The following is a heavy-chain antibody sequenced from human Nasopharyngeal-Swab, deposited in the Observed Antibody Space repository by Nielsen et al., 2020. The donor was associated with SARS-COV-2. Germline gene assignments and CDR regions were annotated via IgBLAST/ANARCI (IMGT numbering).Heavy chain of an antibody. D-gene: IGHD6-13*01. J-gene: IGHJ6*02. CDR1: GFTFSSYG. V-gene: IGHV3-33*01. CDR3: ARERIAAAGPYYYGMDV. Sequence: GGSLRLSCAASGFTFSSYGMHWVRQAPGKGLEWVAVIWYDGSNKYYADSVKGRFTISRDNSKNTLSLQMNSLRAEDTAVYYCARERIAAAGPYYYGMDVWGQGTTVTVSS. CDR2: IWYDGSNK.